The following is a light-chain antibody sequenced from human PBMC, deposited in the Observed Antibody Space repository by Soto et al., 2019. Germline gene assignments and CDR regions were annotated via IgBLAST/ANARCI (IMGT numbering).Light chain of an antibody. Sequence: PGERATLSCRASQRLSSSYLAWYQQKPGQAPRLLIYGASSRATGIPDRFSGSGSGTDFTLTISRLEPEDFAVYYCQQYGNSRTFGQGTKVEIK. CDR3: QQYGNSRT. CDR1: QRLSSSY. V-gene: IGKV3-20*01. CDR2: GAS. J-gene: IGKJ1*01.